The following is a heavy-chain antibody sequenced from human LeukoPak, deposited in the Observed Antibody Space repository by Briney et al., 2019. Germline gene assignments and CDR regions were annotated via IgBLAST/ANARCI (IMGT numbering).Heavy chain of an antibody. J-gene: IGHJ3*02. D-gene: IGHD6-13*01. CDR3: ARDGVRIADAFDI. CDR2: IIPILGIA. CDR1: GGTFSSYA. Sequence: SVKVSCKASGGTFSSYAISWVRQPPGQGLEWMGRIIPILGIANYAQKFQGRVTITADKSTSTAYMELSSLRSEDTAVYYCARDGVRIADAFDIWGQGTMVTVSS. V-gene: IGHV1-69*04.